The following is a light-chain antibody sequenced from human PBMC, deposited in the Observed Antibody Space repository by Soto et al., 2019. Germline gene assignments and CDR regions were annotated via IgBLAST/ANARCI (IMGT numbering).Light chain of an antibody. Sequence: EIVMTQSPATLSVSPGERATLSCRASQSISSKLAWYQQKPGQAPRLVIYDTYIRATGIPARFSGSGSGTEFNLTISSLQSEDFAVYSCQQYNNWPLTFGGGTKVDIK. CDR2: DTY. CDR3: QQYNNWPLT. CDR1: QSISSK. V-gene: IGKV3-15*01. J-gene: IGKJ4*01.